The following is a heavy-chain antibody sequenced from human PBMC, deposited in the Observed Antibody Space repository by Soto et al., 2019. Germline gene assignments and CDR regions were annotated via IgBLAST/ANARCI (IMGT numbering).Heavy chain of an antibody. CDR3: ARDADYGGSRGGMDV. Sequence: QVRLEESGPGLVKPSETLSLICSVSGGSVNNANYFWNWIRHHPENGLEWIGYIYYSGGTRYNPSFKTRATLSRDTSKNQCSLRLNSVTVADTAVYFCARDADYGGSRGGMDVWGRGTTVTVSS. D-gene: IGHD4-17*01. J-gene: IGHJ6*02. CDR1: GGSVNNANYF. V-gene: IGHV4-31*03. CDR2: IYYSGGT.